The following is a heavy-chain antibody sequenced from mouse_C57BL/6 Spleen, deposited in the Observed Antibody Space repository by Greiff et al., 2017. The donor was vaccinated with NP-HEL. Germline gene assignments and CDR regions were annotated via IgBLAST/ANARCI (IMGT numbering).Heavy chain of an antibody. CDR3: ARDYYGSSYYFDY. CDR2: INPSSGYT. Sequence: QVHVKQSGAELARPGASVKMSCKASGYTFTSYTMHWVKQRPGQGLEWIGYINPSSGYTKYNQKFKDKATLTADKSSSTAYMQLSSLTSEDSAVYYCARDYYGSSYYFDYWGQGTTLTVSS. CDR1: GYTFTSYT. J-gene: IGHJ2*01. D-gene: IGHD1-1*01. V-gene: IGHV1-4*01.